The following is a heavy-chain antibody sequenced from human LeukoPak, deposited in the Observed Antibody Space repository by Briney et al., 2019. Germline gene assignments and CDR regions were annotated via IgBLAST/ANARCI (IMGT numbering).Heavy chain of an antibody. CDR3: ARGADWTTNWYFDL. V-gene: IGHV4-39*07. Sequence: SETLSLTCTVSGGSISSSSYYWGWIRQPPGKGLEWIGSIYYSGSTYYNPSLKSRVTISVDRSKNQFSLKLSSVTAADTAVYYCARGADWTTNWYFDLWGRGTLVTVSS. CDR1: GGSISSSSYY. J-gene: IGHJ2*01. D-gene: IGHD3/OR15-3a*01. CDR2: IYYSGST.